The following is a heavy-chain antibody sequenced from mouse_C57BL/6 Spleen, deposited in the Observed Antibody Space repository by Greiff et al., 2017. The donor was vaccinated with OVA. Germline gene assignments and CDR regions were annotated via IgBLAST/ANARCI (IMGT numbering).Heavy chain of an antibody. CDR2: ISYDGSN. CDR1: GYSITSGYY. CDR3: ARMYYFDY. J-gene: IGHJ2*01. Sequence: EVQLVESGPGLVKPSQSLSLTCSVTGYSITSGYYWNWIRQFPGNKLEWMGYISYDGSNNYNPSLKNRISITRDTSKNQFFLKLNSVTTEDTATYYCARMYYFDYWGQGTTLTVSS. V-gene: IGHV3-6*01.